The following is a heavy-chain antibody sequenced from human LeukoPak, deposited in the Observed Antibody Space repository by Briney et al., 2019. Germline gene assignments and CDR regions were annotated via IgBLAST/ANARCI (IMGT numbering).Heavy chain of an antibody. J-gene: IGHJ4*02. V-gene: IGHV3-33*06. CDR3: AKEGSSSWYPTIDY. Sequence: PGRSLRLSCAASGFTFSNYGMHWVRQAPGKGLEWVALIWYDGSNKYYADSVRGRFTISRDNSKNTLYLQMNSLRAEDTAVYYCAKEGSSSWYPTIDYWGQGTLVTVSS. CDR1: GFTFSNYG. D-gene: IGHD6-13*01. CDR2: IWYDGSNK.